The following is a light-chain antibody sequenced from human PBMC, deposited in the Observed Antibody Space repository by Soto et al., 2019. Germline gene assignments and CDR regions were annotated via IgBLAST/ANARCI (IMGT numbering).Light chain of an antibody. CDR2: KAS. Sequence: DIQMTQSPSTLSASVGDRVTITCRASQSISSWLAWYQQKPGKAPKLLIYKASSLESGVPSRFSDSGSGTEFTLTISSLQPDDFATYYCQQYNSYWGTFGQGTKVDIK. V-gene: IGKV1-5*03. CDR1: QSISSW. CDR3: QQYNSYWGT. J-gene: IGKJ1*01.